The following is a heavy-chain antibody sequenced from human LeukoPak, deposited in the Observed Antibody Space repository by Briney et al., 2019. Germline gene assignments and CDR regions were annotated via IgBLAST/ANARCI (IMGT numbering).Heavy chain of an antibody. D-gene: IGHD2-15*01. J-gene: IGHJ4*02. CDR3: ARGCGGSAACYIIDY. Sequence: PGRSLRLSCAASGFTSATYGMHWVRQAPGRGLEWITVIWNDGSNKNYVDSVKGRFIISRDNSKNTLYLQMSSLRAEDTAVYYCARGCGGSAACYIIDYWGQGTLVTVSS. CDR1: GFTSATYG. CDR2: IWNDGSNK. V-gene: IGHV3-33*08.